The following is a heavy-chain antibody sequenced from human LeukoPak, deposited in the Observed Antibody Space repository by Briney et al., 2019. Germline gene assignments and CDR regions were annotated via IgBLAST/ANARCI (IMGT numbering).Heavy chain of an antibody. CDR2: INHSGST. CDR1: GGSISSYY. V-gene: IGHV4-34*01. Sequence: SETLSLTCTVSGGSISSYYWSWIRQPPGKGLEWIGEINHSGSTNYNPSLKSRVTISVDTSKNQFSLKLSSVTAADTAVYYCARGLVRWEYDFWSGYYTDDNWFDPWGQGTLVTVSS. CDR3: ARGLVRWEYDFWSGYYTDDNWFDP. J-gene: IGHJ5*02. D-gene: IGHD3-3*01.